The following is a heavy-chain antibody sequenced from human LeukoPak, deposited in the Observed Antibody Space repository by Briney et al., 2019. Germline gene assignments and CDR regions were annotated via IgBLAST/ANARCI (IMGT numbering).Heavy chain of an antibody. J-gene: IGHJ4*02. D-gene: IGHD6-6*01. V-gene: IGHV3-20*04. CDR2: INWNGGTT. Sequence: GGSLRLSCAASGFTFDDYGMAWVRQVPGKGLEWVAGINWNGGTTAYADSVKGRFTISRDNAKNFLYLQMNSLRAEDTAFYYCARDLWGSSSSQLATFDYWGPGTPVTVSS. CDR3: ARDLWGSSSSQLATFDY. CDR1: GFTFDDYG.